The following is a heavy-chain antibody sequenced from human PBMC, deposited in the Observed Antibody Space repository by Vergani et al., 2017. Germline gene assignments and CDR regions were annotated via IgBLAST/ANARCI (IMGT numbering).Heavy chain of an antibody. CDR2: ISGRSSYI. CDR3: ARKKYYNSKDYYQVEPFDY. Sequence: ELQLQESGGGLVKPGGSLRVSCAASGFSFSTYSINWVRQAPGKGLEWVSSISGRSSYIYYADSLKGRFTISRDNSKNSVYLQMNSLRAEDTAIYYCARKKYYNSKDYYQVEPFDYWGQGTLVTVSS. V-gene: IGHV3-21*06. CDR1: GFSFSTYS. D-gene: IGHD2/OR15-2a*01. J-gene: IGHJ4*02.